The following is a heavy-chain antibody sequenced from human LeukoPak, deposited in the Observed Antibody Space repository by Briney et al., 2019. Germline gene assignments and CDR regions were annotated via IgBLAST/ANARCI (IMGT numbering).Heavy chain of an antibody. D-gene: IGHD2-15*01. Sequence: EASVKVSCKASRYTFTGYYKHWVRQAPGQGLEWMGWINPNSGGTNYAQKFQGRVTMTRDTSISTAYMELSRLRSDDTAVYYCARVRRYCSGGSCYSAYYFDYWGQGTLVTVSS. V-gene: IGHV1-2*02. CDR1: RYTFTGYY. J-gene: IGHJ4*02. CDR3: ARVRRYCSGGSCYSAYYFDY. CDR2: INPNSGGT.